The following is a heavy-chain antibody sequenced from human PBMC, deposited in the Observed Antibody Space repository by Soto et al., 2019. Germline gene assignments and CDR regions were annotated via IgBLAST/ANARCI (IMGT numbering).Heavy chain of an antibody. CDR1: GFIFSSYA. CDR3: ARNYVDEAFDI. D-gene: IGHD4-17*01. CDR2: ISYDGSNK. J-gene: IGHJ3*02. Sequence: QVQLVESGGGVVQPGRSLRLSCAASGFIFSSYAMHWVRQAPGKGLEWVAVISYDGSNKYYADSVKGRFTISRDNSKNTLYLQMNSLRAEDTAVYYCARNYVDEAFDIWGQGTMVTVSS. V-gene: IGHV3-30-3*01.